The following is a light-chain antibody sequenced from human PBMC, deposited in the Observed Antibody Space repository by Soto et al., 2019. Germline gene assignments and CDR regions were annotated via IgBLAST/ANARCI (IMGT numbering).Light chain of an antibody. J-gene: IGKJ4*01. V-gene: IGKV4-1*01. CDR3: QQYYSTPLT. CDR1: QIVLFTSNNKNY. CDR2: WAS. Sequence: DIVMTQSSDSLAVSLGERATINCESSQIVLFTSNNKNYLAWYQQKPGQPPKLLIYWASTRESGVPDRFSGSGSGTDFTLTISSLQAEDVAVYYCQQYYSTPLTFGGGTTVDIK.